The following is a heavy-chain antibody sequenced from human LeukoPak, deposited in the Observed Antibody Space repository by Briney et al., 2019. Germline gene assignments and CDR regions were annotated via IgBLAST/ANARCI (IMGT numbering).Heavy chain of an antibody. CDR1: GFTFSSNA. J-gene: IGHJ4*02. D-gene: IGHD6-13*01. CDR3: ARSGQHLFDF. CDR2: ISYDGGNT. Sequence: PGGSLRLSCAASGFTFSSNAIHWVRQAPGKGLEWVAEISYDGGNTYYADSVKGRFTISRDNAKNSLYLQMNSLRAEDTAIYYCARSGQHLFDFWGQGTLVTVSS. V-gene: IGHV3-30-3*01.